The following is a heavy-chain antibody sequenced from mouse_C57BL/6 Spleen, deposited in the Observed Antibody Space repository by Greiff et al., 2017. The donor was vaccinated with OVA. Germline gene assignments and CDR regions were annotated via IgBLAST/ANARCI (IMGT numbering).Heavy chain of an antibody. J-gene: IGHJ3*01. CDR1: GYTFTDYE. CDR3: TITTGFAY. CDR2: IDPETGGT. V-gene: IGHV1-15*01. D-gene: IGHD2-12*01. Sequence: VQLQQSGAELVRPGASVTLSCKASGYTFTDYEMHWVKQTPVHGLEWIGAIDPETGGTAYNQKFKGKAILTADKSSSTAYMELRSLTSEDSAVYYCTITTGFAYWGQGTLVTVSA.